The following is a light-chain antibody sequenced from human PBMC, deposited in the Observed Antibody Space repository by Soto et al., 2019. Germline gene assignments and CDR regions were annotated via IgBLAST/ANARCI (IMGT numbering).Light chain of an antibody. V-gene: IGLV1-40*01. CDR2: GNS. Sequence: QSVLTQPPSVSGAPGQRVTISCTGSSSNIGAGYDVHWYQQLPGTAPKLLIYGNSNRPSGVPDRFSGSKSGTSASLAITGLQADDEADYYCQSYDSSLRGAVFGAGTQLTVL. CDR1: SSNIGAGYD. J-gene: IGLJ7*01. CDR3: QSYDSSLRGAV.